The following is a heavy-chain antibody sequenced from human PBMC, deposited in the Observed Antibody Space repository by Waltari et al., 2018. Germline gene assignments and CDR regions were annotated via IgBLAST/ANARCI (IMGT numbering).Heavy chain of an antibody. Sequence: QVQLQESGPGLVKPSETLSLTCTVSGASISTSPYYWGWIRQPPGKGLEWIGNIYSAGYTYYDPSLKSRVTISVDTSKNQFSLKMSSVTAADTAIYYCARVSGVYPVGWIDPWGQGTVVTVSS. CDR2: IYSAGYT. D-gene: IGHD1-26*01. J-gene: IGHJ5*02. V-gene: IGHV4-39*07. CDR3: ARVSGVYPVGWIDP. CDR1: GASISTSPYY.